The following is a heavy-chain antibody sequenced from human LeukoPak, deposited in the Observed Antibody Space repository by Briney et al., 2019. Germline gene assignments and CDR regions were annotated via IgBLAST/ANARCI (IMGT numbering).Heavy chain of an antibody. CDR1: NGSISSYY. J-gene: IGHJ4*02. Sequence: SATLSLTCSVSNGSISSYYWSWIRQSPGEGLEWIGYIYYGGTTTYNPSLKRRVTISVDSPKNHFSLRLTSLTAADTALYYCARHGGTLDYFDSWGPGSLVIVSS. CDR2: IYYGGTT. V-gene: IGHV4-59*08. D-gene: IGHD1-26*01. CDR3: ARHGGTLDYFDS.